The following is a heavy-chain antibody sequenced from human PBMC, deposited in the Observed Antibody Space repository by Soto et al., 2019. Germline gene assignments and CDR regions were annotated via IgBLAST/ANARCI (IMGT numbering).Heavy chain of an antibody. Sequence: EVQLVESGGGLVQPGGSLRLSCAASGFTFNSYWMSWVRQAPGKGLEWVANIKQDGSAINYLDSLRGRFTISRDNGKNSLYLQMNSLRAEDAAVYYCATGRPRSNWVYFDYWGQGILVAVYS. J-gene: IGHJ4*02. CDR2: IKQDGSAI. CDR1: GFTFNSYW. D-gene: IGHD4-4*01. V-gene: IGHV3-7*01. CDR3: ATGRPRSNWVYFDY.